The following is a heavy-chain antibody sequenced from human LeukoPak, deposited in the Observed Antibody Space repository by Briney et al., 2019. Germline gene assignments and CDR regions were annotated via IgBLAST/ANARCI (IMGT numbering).Heavy chain of an antibody. J-gene: IGHJ4*02. CDR1: GYTFTSYY. CDR3: ARVDVDTAMVHNFDY. CDR2: MNPNSGNT. D-gene: IGHD5-18*01. Sequence: GASVKVSCKASGYTFTSYYINWVRQATGQGLEWMGWMNPNSGNTGYAQKFQGRVTITRNTSISTAYMELSSLRSEDTAVYYCARVDVDTAMVHNFDYWGQGTLVTVSS. V-gene: IGHV1-8*03.